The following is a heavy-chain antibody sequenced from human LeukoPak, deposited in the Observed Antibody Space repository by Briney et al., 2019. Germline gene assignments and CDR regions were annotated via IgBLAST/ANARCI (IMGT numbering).Heavy chain of an antibody. CDR2: ISYDGSNK. J-gene: IGHJ6*03. Sequence: GGSLRLSCAASGFTFSSYAMHWVRQAPGKGLEWVAVISYDGSNKYYADSVKGRFTISRDNSKNTLYLQMNSLRAEDTAVYYCAKDGIVGAPGYYYYMDVWGKGTTVTVSS. CDR1: GFTFSSYA. CDR3: AKDGIVGAPGYYYYMDV. D-gene: IGHD1-26*01. V-gene: IGHV3-30*04.